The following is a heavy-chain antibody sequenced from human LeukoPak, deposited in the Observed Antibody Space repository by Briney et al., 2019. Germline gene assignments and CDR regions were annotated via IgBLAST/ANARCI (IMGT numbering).Heavy chain of an antibody. D-gene: IGHD3-10*01. CDR1: GFSFGSYS. CDR3: ARDDRESDWLGEEDY. CDR2: VGIISDTV. V-gene: IGHV3-48*04. J-gene: IGHJ4*02. Sequence: GGSLRLSCAASGFSFGSYSMNWVRQAPGKGLEWISFVGIISDTVYYADSVKGRFTISRDNAKNSLYLQMNSLRVEDTAVYYCARDDRESDWLGEEDYWGQGTLVTVSS.